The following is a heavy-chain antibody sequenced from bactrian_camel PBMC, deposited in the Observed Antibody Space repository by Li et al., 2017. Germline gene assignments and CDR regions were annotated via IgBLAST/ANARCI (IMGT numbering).Heavy chain of an antibody. CDR2: ISYDGSTS. D-gene: IGHD4*01. J-gene: IGHJ4*01. Sequence: QVQLVESGGGLVQPGGSLRLSCTASGFTFSRYYMIWVRQAPGKGLEWMSSISYDGSTSYYADSVKGRFTISRDNAKNTVYLQMNSLKPEDTTTYYCAADRSFFTATATDKSEYDYWGQGTQVTVS. CDR1: GFTFSRYY. V-gene: IGHV3-2*01. CDR3: AADRSFFTATATDKSEYDY.